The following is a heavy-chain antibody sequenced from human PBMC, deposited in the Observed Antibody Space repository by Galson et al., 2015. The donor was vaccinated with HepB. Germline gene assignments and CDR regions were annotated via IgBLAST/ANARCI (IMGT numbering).Heavy chain of an antibody. Sequence: SLRLSCAVSGFTFSSYAINWVRQAPGKGLEWVATISGGGDYTYYADSVKGRFTISRDNSKNTLYLQMDSLRVDDTAVYYCAKDEAASGTEYFQYWGQGTLVTVSS. J-gene: IGHJ1*01. D-gene: IGHD6-13*01. CDR1: GFTFSSYA. V-gene: IGHV3-23*01. CDR2: ISGGGDYT. CDR3: AKDEAASGTEYFQY.